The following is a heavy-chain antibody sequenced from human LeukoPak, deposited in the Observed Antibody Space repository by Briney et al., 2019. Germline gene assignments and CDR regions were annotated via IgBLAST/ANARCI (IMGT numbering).Heavy chain of an antibody. CDR3: ARRSYSSMFRY. V-gene: IGHV4-39*07. CDR1: GGSITSSSYY. J-gene: IGHJ1*01. Sequence: PSETLSLTCTVSGGSITSSSYYWGWIRQPPGKGLEWNGSIYYSGSTYYNPSLKSRITITVETSKNHFSLNLRSVTAADNALYYGARRSYSSMFRYWGQGTPVTVSS. D-gene: IGHD1-26*01. CDR2: IYYSGST.